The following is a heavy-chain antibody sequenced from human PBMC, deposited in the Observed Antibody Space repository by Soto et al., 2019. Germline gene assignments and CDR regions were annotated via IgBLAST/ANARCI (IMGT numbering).Heavy chain of an antibody. D-gene: IGHD1-26*01. J-gene: IGHJ5*02. CDR2: IHAGSDRI. V-gene: IGHV3-23*01. Sequence: EVQLLESGGGLVQPGGSLRLSCAASGFTFSSYTMTWVRQAPGEGLQWVSSIHAGSDRIYYADSVKGRFTISRDNSKNTLYLQMDSLRGEDTAVYYCVRTGLDPWGSWGQGTLVTVSS. CDR1: GFTFSSYT. CDR3: VRTGLDPWGS.